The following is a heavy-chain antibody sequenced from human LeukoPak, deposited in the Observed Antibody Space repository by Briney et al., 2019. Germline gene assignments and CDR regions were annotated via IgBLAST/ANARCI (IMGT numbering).Heavy chain of an antibody. Sequence: ASVKVSCKASGYTLTSYYMHWVRQAPGQGLEWMGIINPSGGSTSYAQKFQGRVTMIRDTSTSTVYMELSSLRSEDTAVYYCASERSGIAARPMGYWGQGTLVTVSS. V-gene: IGHV1-46*01. CDR1: GYTLTSYY. D-gene: IGHD6-6*01. CDR3: ASERSGIAARPMGY. J-gene: IGHJ4*02. CDR2: INPSGGST.